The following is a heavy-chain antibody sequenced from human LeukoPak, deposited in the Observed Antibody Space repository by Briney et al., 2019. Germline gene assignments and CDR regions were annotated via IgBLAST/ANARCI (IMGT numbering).Heavy chain of an antibody. CDR1: GYTFTSYY. CDR2: INPSGGST. Sequence: ASVKVSCKASGYTFTSYYMHWVRQAPGQGLEWMGIINPSGGSTSYAQKFQGRVTMTRDTSTSTVYMELSSLRSEDTAVHYCARDPDSGSYYGGPFDIWGQGTMVTVSS. V-gene: IGHV1-46*01. J-gene: IGHJ3*02. D-gene: IGHD1-26*01. CDR3: ARDPDSGSYYGGPFDI.